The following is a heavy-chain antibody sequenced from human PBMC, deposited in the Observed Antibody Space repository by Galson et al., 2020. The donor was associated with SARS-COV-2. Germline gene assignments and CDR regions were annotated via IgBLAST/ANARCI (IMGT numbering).Heavy chain of an antibody. CDR3: ARDLRYSSGPRRSYYYYGMDV. Sequence: GESLKISCAASGFTFSSYSMNWVRQAPGKGLEWVSSISSSSSYIYYADSVKGRFTISRDNAKNSLYLQMNSLRAKDTAVYYCARDLRYSSGPRRSYYYYGMDVWGQGTTVTVSS. D-gene: IGHD6-19*01. V-gene: IGHV3-21*01. CDR1: GFTFSSYS. J-gene: IGHJ6*02. CDR2: ISSSSSYI.